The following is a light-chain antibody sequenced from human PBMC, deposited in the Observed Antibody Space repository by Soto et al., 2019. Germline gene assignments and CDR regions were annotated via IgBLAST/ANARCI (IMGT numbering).Light chain of an antibody. V-gene: IGKV3-20*01. CDR1: HTISSSY. CDR2: GIS. CDR3: QQYVTSSPRT. J-gene: IGKJ1*01. Sequence: EIVLTQSPGTLSLSPGERATLSCRASHTISSSYLAWYQQKPGQAPRLLMYGISRRATGIPDRFSGSGSGTDFTLTIARLEREDFALYYCQQYVTSSPRTFGQGTKVEIE.